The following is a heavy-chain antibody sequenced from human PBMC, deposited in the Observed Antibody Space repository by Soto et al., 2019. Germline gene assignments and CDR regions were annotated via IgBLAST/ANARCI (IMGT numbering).Heavy chain of an antibody. J-gene: IGHJ6*03. CDR3: ARARVTPDYYYSMDV. CDR1: GLTVRSNY. V-gene: IGHV3-66*01. Sequence: GGSLRLSCAASGLTVRSNYMTWVRQAPGKGLEWVSVIYSDGRLYYADSVKGRFSISRDTSKNTVYLQMNSLRAEDTAVYYCARARVTPDYYYSMDVWGKGTTGTVSS. CDR2: IYSDGRL. D-gene: IGHD2-21*02.